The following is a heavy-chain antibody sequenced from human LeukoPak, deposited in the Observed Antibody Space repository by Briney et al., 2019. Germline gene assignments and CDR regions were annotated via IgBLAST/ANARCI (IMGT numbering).Heavy chain of an antibody. CDR2: IYTSGST. CDR1: GGSISSYY. Sequence: SEALSLTCTVSGGSISSYYWSWIRQPAGKGLEWIGRIYTSGSTNYNPSLKSRVTISVDTSKNQFSLKLSSVTAADTAVYYCAREPRVRYGSGSSNWFDPWGQGTLVTVSS. CDR3: AREPRVRYGSGSSNWFDP. D-gene: IGHD3-10*01. V-gene: IGHV4-4*07. J-gene: IGHJ5*02.